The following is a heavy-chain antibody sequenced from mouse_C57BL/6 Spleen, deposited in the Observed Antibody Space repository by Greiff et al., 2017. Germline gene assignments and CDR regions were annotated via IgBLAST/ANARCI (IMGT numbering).Heavy chain of an antibody. CDR3: AREGWDDAMDY. CDR1: GFTFSDYY. J-gene: IGHJ4*01. Sequence: EVMLVESEGGLVQPGSSMKLSCTASGFTFSDYYMAWVRQVPEKGLEWVANINYDGSSTYYLDSLKSRFIISRDNAKNILYQQMSSLKSEDTATYYWAREGWDDAMDYWGQGTSVTVSS. CDR2: INYDGSST. V-gene: IGHV5-16*01. D-gene: IGHD4-1*01.